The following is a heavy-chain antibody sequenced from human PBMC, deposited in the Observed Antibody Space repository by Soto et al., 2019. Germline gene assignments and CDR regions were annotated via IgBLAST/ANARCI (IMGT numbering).Heavy chain of an antibody. CDR2: IIQILDIT. CDR3: VRDNDNSGYPFYFDY. V-gene: IGHV1-69*04. Sequence: SVKVSCKASGGIFSSYTISWVRQAPGQGLEWMGRIIQILDITNYAQKFQGRVTITADESTSTAYMELTSLKSDDTAVYYCVRDNDNSGYPFYFDYWGPGTLVTAPQ. J-gene: IGHJ4*02. CDR1: GGIFSSYT. D-gene: IGHD3-22*01.